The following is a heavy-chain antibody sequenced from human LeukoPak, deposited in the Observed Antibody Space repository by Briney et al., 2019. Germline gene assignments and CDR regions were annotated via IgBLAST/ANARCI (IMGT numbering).Heavy chain of an antibody. V-gene: IGHV4-59*01. CDR1: GGSISSYY. CDR2: IYYSGST. D-gene: IGHD3-3*01. Sequence: SETLSLTCTVSGGSISSYYWSWIRQPPGKGLEWIGYIYYSGSTNYNPSLKSRVTISVDTSKNQFSLKLSSVTAADTAVYYCARLGYYNCLDYWGQGTLVTVSS. CDR3: ARLGYYNCLDY. J-gene: IGHJ4*02.